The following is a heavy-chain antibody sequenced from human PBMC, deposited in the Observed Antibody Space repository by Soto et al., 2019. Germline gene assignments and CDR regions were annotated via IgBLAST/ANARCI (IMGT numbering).Heavy chain of an antibody. D-gene: IGHD3-10*01. CDR2: INHSGGS. CDR1: GGSFSAYY. CDR3: ARAPPGPSPRWDV. V-gene: IGHV4-34*01. J-gene: IGHJ6*02. Sequence: SETLSLTCSFYGGSFSAYYWSWIRQPPGKGLEWIGEINHSGGSNYNPSLMSRVTISVDTSKSQFSLRLSSVTAADTAMYFCARAPPGPSPRWDVWGQGTTVTVSS.